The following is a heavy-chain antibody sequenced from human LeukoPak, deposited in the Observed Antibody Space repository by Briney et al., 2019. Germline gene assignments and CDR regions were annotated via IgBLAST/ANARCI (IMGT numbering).Heavy chain of an antibody. D-gene: IGHD6-19*01. V-gene: IGHV4-59*01. CDR2: IYYSGST. CDR1: GGSISSYY. J-gene: IGHJ4*02. Sequence: SETLSLTCTVSGGSISSYYWSWIRQPPGKGLEWIGYIYYSGSTNYNPSLKSRVTISVDTSKNQFSLKLSSVTAADTAVYYCAREGNHGSGWSRRFDYWGQGTLVTVSS. CDR3: AREGNHGSGWSRRFDY.